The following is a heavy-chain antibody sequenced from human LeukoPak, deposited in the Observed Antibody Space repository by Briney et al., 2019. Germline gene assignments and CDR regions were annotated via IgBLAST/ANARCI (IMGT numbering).Heavy chain of an antibody. Sequence: ASVKVSCKASGYTFTSYYMHWVRQAPGQGLEWMGIINPSGGSTSYAQKFQGRVTMTRDTSTSTVYMELSSLRSEDTAVYYCARWFYDILTTSYYYGMDVWGKGTTVTVSS. V-gene: IGHV1-46*01. CDR1: GYTFTSYY. CDR3: ARWFYDILTTSYYYGMDV. J-gene: IGHJ6*04. CDR2: INPSGGST. D-gene: IGHD3-9*01.